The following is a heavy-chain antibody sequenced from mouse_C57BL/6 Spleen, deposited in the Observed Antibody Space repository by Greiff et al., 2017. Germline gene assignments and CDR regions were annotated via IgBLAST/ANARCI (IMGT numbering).Heavy chain of an antibody. V-gene: IGHV10-1*01. CDR2: IRSKSNNYAT. Sequence: DVKLVESGGGLVQPKGSLKLSCAASGFSFNTYAMNWVRQAPGKGLEWVARIRSKSNNYATYYADSVKDRFTISRDDSESMLYLQMNNLKTEDTAMYYCVSSGTRNYYAMDYWGQGTSVTVSS. CDR1: GFSFNTYA. D-gene: IGHD4-1*01. J-gene: IGHJ4*01. CDR3: VSSGTRNYYAMDY.